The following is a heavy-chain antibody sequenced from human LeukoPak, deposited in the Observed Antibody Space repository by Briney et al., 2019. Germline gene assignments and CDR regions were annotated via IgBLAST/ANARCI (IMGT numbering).Heavy chain of an antibody. D-gene: IGHD2-21*02. V-gene: IGHV1-18*01. Sequence: GASVKVSCKASGYTFFSYNINWVRQAPGQGLEWMGWISSYNGNTDHAQKLQGRVTMTTDTSTSIAYMELRSLRSDDTAMYYCARAWIMVTSHLDFWGQGTLVTVSS. CDR2: ISSYNGNT. CDR3: ARAWIMVTSHLDF. CDR1: GYTFFSYN. J-gene: IGHJ4*02.